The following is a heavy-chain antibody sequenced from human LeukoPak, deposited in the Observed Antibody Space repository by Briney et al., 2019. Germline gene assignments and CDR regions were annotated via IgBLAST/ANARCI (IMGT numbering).Heavy chain of an antibody. V-gene: IGHV4-38-2*02. CDR3: ARDLPYCSSTSRYDDYYYGMDV. CDR2: IYHSGST. Sequence: SETLSLTCAVSGYSISSGYYWGWIRQPPGKGLEWIGSIYHSGSTYYNPSLKSRVTISVDTSKNQFSLKLSSVTAADTAVYYCARDLPYCSSTSRYDDYYYGMDVWGKGTTVTVSS. D-gene: IGHD2-2*01. CDR1: GYSISSGYY. J-gene: IGHJ6*04.